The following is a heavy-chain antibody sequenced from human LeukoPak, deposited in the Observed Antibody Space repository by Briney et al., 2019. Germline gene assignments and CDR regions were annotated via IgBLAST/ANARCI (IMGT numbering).Heavy chain of an antibody. J-gene: IGHJ4*02. V-gene: IGHV4-59*01. CDR1: SDSISSYY. Sequence: SETLSLTCTVSSDSISSYYWTGIRHPPGKGLEWIGYIYYSGSSNYNPSLKSRVTISVDTSKKQFSLKLRSVTAADTAVYFCAREVVAMAGSYFDSWGQGTLVTVSS. CDR2: IYYSGSS. CDR3: AREVVAMAGSYFDS. D-gene: IGHD6-19*01.